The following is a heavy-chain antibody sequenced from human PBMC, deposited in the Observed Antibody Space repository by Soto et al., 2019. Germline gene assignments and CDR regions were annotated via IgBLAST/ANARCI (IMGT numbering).Heavy chain of an antibody. J-gene: IGHJ4*02. V-gene: IGHV4-34*02. Sequence: QVQLQQWGAGLLKASETLSLTCVVSGGSFSGYFWTWIRQSPGRGLEWIGEISHSGSRNYNPAFQSRVIISVDSSKNHVSLKLSSVTDADSATYFCARGLAYASPITVAEPFDSWGQGTLVTVSS. CDR3: ARGLAYASPITVAEPFDS. CDR2: ISHSGSR. D-gene: IGHD6-19*01. CDR1: GGSFSGYF.